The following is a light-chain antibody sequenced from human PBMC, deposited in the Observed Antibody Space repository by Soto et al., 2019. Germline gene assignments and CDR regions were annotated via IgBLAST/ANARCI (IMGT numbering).Light chain of an antibody. CDR3: QKYSGVPV. V-gene: IGKV1-27*01. CDR1: QGIRNF. CDR2: AAS. Sequence: DIQMTQSPTSLSASVGDRVTITCRASQGIRNFVAWYQQKPGKAPKLLIYAASTLQSGVPSRFSGSVSGTNFTLTINSLQLEDVATYACQKYSGVPVFGPGAKVEIK. J-gene: IGKJ3*01.